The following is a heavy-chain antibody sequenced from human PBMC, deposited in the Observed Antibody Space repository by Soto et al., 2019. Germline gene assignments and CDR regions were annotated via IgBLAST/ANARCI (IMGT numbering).Heavy chain of an antibody. D-gene: IGHD3-9*01. CDR2: FDPEDGET. CDR3: ATDRARVLRYFDWLLFGPDAFDI. Sequence: ASVKVSCKVSGYTLTELSMHWVRQAPGKGLEWMGGFDPEDGETIYAQKFQGRVTMTEDTSTDTAYMEQSSLRSEDTAVYYCATDRARVLRYFDWLLFGPDAFDIWGQGTMVTVSS. J-gene: IGHJ3*02. V-gene: IGHV1-24*01. CDR1: GYTLTELS.